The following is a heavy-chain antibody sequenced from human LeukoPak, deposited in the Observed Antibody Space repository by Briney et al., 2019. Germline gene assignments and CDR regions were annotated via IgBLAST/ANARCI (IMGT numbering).Heavy chain of an antibody. D-gene: IGHD3-10*01. V-gene: IGHV4-59*01. J-gene: IGHJ5*02. CDR3: ARDDYRRVTNFDP. CDR2: ISYTGST. CDR1: GGSITGFY. Sequence: SETLSLTWTVSGGSITGFYWSWIRQPPGKGLEWIGYISYTGSTNYNPSLKSRVTISVDTSKNQFSLQLTSVTAADTAVYYCARDDYRRVTNFDPWGQGTLVTVSS.